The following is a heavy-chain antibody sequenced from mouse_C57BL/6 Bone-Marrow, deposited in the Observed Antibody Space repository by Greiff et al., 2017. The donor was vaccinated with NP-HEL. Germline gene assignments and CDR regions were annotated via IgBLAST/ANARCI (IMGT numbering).Heavy chain of an antibody. Sequence: VQLQQSGAELVRPGASVKLSCTASGFNIKDDYMHWVKQRPEQGLEWIGWIDPENGDTEYASKFQGKATITADTSSNTAYLQLSSLTSEDTAVYYCTPIYYYGSSYFAYWGQGTLVTVSA. J-gene: IGHJ3*01. CDR1: GFNIKDDY. CDR2: IDPENGDT. CDR3: TPIYYYGSSYFAY. D-gene: IGHD1-1*01. V-gene: IGHV14-4*01.